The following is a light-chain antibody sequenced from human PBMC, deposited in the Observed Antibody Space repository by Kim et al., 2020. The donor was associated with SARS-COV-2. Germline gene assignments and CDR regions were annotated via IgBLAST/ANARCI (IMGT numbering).Light chain of an antibody. V-gene: IGKV1-12*01. CDR3: QQTDSCPWT. Sequence: ASVGDRVTITCRASQGISDWLAWYQQKPGKAPKLLIYEASSLQSGVPSRFSGSGYGTDFTLTISSLQPEDFATYYCQQTDSCPWTFGQGTKVDIK. CDR1: QGISDW. CDR2: EAS. J-gene: IGKJ1*01.